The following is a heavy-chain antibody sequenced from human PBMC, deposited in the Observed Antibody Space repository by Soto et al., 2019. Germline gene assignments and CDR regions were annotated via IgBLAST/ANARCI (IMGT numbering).Heavy chain of an antibody. Sequence: VASVKISCKVSGFSLTGYYFHWIRAAPGQELEWLGWINPNTGGTTYAQKFQGRVTLTWDTSINTTYMELSSLRPDDTAMHYCARERYQLLSDGMDVWGKGTSFSVCS. CDR1: GFSLTGYY. CDR3: ARERYQLLSDGMDV. V-gene: IGHV1-2*02. CDR2: INPNTGGT. J-gene: IGHJ6*04. D-gene: IGHD3-10*01.